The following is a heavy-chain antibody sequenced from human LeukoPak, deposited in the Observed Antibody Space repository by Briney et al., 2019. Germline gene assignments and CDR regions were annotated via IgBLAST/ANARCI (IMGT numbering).Heavy chain of an antibody. Sequence: PSETLSLTCAVYGGSFSGYYWSWIRQPPGKGLEWIGEINHSGSTNYNLTLKSRVTISVDTSKNQFSLKLSSVTAADTAVYYCARGVFVRDIVATTTGLDYWGQGTLVTVSS. CDR1: GGSFSGYY. V-gene: IGHV4-34*01. CDR2: INHSGST. CDR3: ARGVFVRDIVATTTGLDY. D-gene: IGHD5-12*01. J-gene: IGHJ4*02.